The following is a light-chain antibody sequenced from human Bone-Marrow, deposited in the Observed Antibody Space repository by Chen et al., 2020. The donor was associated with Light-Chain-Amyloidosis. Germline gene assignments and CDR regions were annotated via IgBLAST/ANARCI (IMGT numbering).Light chain of an antibody. CDR3: QQSYSAWT. J-gene: IGKJ1*01. Sequence: DIQMTQSPSPLSASLGDRVTITCRASEDIRVYLNWYQQKPGKVPKLLIYFASNLEDWVPSRFSGSGSGTYFTLTISSLQPEDSATYYCQQSYSAWTFGQGTKVDIK. V-gene: IGKV1-39*01. CDR1: EDIRVY. CDR2: FAS.